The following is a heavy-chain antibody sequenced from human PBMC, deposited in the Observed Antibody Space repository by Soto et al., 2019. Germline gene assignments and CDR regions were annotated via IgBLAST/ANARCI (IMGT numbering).Heavy chain of an antibody. CDR2: IRSKAYGGTT. CDR3: TRVRYFDWLLPSYYYGMDV. CDR1: GFTFGDYA. V-gene: IGHV3-49*03. J-gene: IGHJ6*02. Sequence: GGSLILSCTASGFTFGDYAMSGFRQAPGKGLEWVGFIRSKAYGGTTEYAASVKGRFTISRDDSKSIAYLQMNSLKTEDTAVYYCTRVRYFDWLLPSYYYGMDVWGQGTTVTVSS. D-gene: IGHD3-9*01.